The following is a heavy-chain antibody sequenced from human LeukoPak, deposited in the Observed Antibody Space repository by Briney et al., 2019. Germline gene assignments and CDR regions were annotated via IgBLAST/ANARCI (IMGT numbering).Heavy chain of an antibody. D-gene: IGHD3-10*01. V-gene: IGHV5-51*01. CDR2: IYPGDSDI. CDR3: ARHTSMVRGVGTSVYYYGMDV. J-gene: IGHJ6*02. Sequence: GESLKISCKGSGYSFTTNWIAWVRQMPGKGLEWMGIIYPGDSDIRYNPSFQGRVTISADKSISTAYLQWSALKASDTAMYYCARHTSMVRGVGTSVYYYGMDVWGQGTTVTVSS. CDR1: GYSFTTNW.